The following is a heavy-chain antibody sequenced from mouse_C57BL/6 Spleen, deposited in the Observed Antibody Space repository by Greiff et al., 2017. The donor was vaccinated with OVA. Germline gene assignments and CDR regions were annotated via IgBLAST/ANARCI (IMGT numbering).Heavy chain of an antibody. D-gene: IGHD1-1*01. J-gene: IGHJ3*01. CDR1: GYTFTSYW. V-gene: IGHV1-69*01. Sequence: VQLKQPGAELVMPGASVKLSCKASGYTFTSYWMHWVKQRPGQGLEWIGEIDPSDSYTNYNQKFKGKSTLTVDKSSSTAYMQLSSLTSEDSAVYYCARTGYYGSSAYWGQGTLVTVSA. CDR3: ARTGYYGSSAY. CDR2: IDPSDSYT.